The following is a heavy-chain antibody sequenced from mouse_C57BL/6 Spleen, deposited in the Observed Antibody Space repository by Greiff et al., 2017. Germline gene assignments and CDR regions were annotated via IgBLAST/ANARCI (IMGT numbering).Heavy chain of an antibody. D-gene: IGHD2-12*01. CDR1: GYTFTSYW. J-gene: IGHJ1*03. CDR3: ARKTSVDDGVGVDV. Sequence: VKLQQPGAELVMPGASVKLSCKASGYTFTSYWMHWVKQRPGQGLEWIGEIDPSDSYTNYNQKFKGKSTLTVDKSSSTAYMQLSSLTSEDSAVXYCARKTSVDDGVGVDVWGTGTTVTVSS. V-gene: IGHV1-69*01. CDR2: IDPSDSYT.